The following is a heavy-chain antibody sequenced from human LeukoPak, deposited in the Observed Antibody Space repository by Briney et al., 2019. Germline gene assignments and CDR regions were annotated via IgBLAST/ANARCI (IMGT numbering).Heavy chain of an antibody. CDR3: ARGYCSGGSCDRFDY. V-gene: IGHV3-21*01. CDR2: ISSSSSYI. CDR1: GFTFSSCS. D-gene: IGHD2-15*01. Sequence: GGSLRLSCAASGFTFSSCSMNWVRQAPGKGLEWVSSISSSSSYIYYADSVKGRFTISRDNAKNSLYLQMNSLRAEDTAVYYCARGYCSGGSCDRFDYWGQGTLVTVSS. J-gene: IGHJ4*02.